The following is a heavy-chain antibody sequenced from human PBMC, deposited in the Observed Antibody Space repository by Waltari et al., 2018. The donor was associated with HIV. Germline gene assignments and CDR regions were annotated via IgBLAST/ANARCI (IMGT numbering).Heavy chain of an antibody. V-gene: IGHV1-69*01. CDR1: GGTFSSHV. CDR3: AGGRHYDCSGDVWGDCMDV. Sequence: QAQLVQSGAEVRKPGSSVKVSCKASGGTFSSHVISWVRQAPGQGLEWMGGIIPIFRTTNHAQKFQGRVTITANESTSTSYMELGSLRSEDTAVYYGAGGRHYDCSGDVWGDCMDVGGQGTTVTVSS. D-gene: IGHD3-22*01. CDR2: IIPIFRTT. J-gene: IGHJ6*02.